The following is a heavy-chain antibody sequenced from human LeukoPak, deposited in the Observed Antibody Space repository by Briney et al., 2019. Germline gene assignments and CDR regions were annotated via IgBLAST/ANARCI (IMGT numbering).Heavy chain of an antibody. CDR3: AREGSSSPMVYYYMDV. J-gene: IGHJ6*03. Sequence: GASVKVSCKASGGTFSSYAIIWVRQAPGQGLEWMGMIIPIFNTANYAQKFQGRVTITADKSTSTAYMELSSLRSEDTAVYYCAREGSSSPMVYYYMDVWGKGTTVTVSS. CDR1: GGTFSSYA. V-gene: IGHV1-69*06. D-gene: IGHD6-6*01. CDR2: IIPIFNTA.